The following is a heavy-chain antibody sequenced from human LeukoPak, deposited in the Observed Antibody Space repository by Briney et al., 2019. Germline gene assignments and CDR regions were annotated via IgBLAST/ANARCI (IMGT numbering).Heavy chain of an antibody. CDR2: IYHSGST. V-gene: IGHV4-38-2*02. Sequence: PSETLSLTCTVSGYSISSGYYWGWIRPPPGKGLEWIGSIYHSGSTYYNPSLKSRVTISVDTSKNQFSLKLSSVTAADTAVYYCASRTGSSSTFHYWGQGTLVTVSS. J-gene: IGHJ4*02. CDR1: GYSISSGYY. D-gene: IGHD6-13*01. CDR3: ASRTGSSSTFHY.